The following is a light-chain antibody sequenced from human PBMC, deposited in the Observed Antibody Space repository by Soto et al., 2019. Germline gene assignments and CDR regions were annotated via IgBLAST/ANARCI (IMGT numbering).Light chain of an antibody. CDR2: DAS. CDR3: QQYGSSPPLT. CDR1: QSVSNNY. Sequence: VVMTQSPGALSLSPGERATLSCRASQSVSNNYLAWYQQRPGQAPRLLIYDASNRATGIPARFSGSGSGTDFTLTISSLEPEDFAVYYCQQYGSSPPLTFGGGTKVDI. V-gene: IGKV3-20*01. J-gene: IGKJ4*01.